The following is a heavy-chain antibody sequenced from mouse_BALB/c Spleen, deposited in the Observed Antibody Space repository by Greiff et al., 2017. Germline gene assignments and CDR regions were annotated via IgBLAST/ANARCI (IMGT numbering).Heavy chain of an antibody. V-gene: IGHV1-69*02. CDR1: GYTFTSYW. CDR3: ARLSRGYAMDY. CDR2: IYPSDSYT. J-gene: IGHJ4*01. Sequence: QVQLQQPGAELVRPGASVKLSCKASGYTFTSYWINWVKQRPGQGLEWIGNIYPSDSYTNYNQKFKDKATLTVDKSSSTAYMQLSSLTSEDSAVYYCARLSRGYAMDYWGQGTSVTVSS.